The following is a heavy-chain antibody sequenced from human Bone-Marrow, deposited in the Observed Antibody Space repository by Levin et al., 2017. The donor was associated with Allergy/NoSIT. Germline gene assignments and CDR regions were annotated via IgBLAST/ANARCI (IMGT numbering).Heavy chain of an antibody. Sequence: SETLSLTCTVSGGSISSYHWSWIRQPPGKGLQWIGYIYYSGSTKYNPSLKSRVTISVDTSKNQFSLKLSSVTAADTAVYYCARDRVIAVAGTKDKYYYYGMDVWGQGTTVTVSS. J-gene: IGHJ6*02. D-gene: IGHD6-19*01. CDR2: IYYSGST. V-gene: IGHV4-59*01. CDR3: ARDRVIAVAGTKDKYYYYGMDV. CDR1: GGSISSYH.